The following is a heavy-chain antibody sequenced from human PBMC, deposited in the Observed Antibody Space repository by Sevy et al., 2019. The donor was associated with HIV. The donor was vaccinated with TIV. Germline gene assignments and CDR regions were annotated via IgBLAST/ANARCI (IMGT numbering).Heavy chain of an antibody. CDR1: GFTFSSYD. CDR3: TRNGGAFDNGFDP. V-gene: IGHV3-48*03. Sequence: GGSLRLSCTASGFTFSSYDMNWVRQAPGKGLEWVSKISSSGSSIYYADSVKGRFTISRDNAKNSLNLQMNSLRAEDTAVYYCTRNGGAFDNGFDPWGPGTLVTVS. J-gene: IGHJ5*02. D-gene: IGHD2-8*01. CDR2: ISSSGSSI.